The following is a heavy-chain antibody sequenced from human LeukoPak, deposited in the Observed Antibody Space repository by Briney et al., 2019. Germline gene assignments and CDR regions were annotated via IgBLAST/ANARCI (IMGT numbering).Heavy chain of an antibody. V-gene: IGHV1-2*02. CDR2: INPNSGGT. J-gene: IGHJ6*03. D-gene: IGHD3-16*01. Sequence: ASVKVSCKASGYTFTGYYMHWVRQAPGQGLEWMGGINPNSGGTNYTQKFQGRVTMTRDTSISTAYMELSRLRSDDTAVYYCARTTKTPWGPVYYYYYMDVWGKGTTVTVSS. CDR1: GYTFTGYY. CDR3: ARTTKTPWGPVYYYYYMDV.